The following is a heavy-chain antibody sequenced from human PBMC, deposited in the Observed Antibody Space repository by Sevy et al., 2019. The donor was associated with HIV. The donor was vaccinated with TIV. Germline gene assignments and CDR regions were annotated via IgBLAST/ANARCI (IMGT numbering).Heavy chain of an antibody. Sequence: GGSLRLSCAAFGFTFSDHYMDWVRQAPGKGLEWVGRTRNKANSYTTEYAASVKGRFTISRDDSKNSLYLQMNSLKTEDTAVYYCARGHYDFWSGYLDYWGQGTLVTVSS. J-gene: IGHJ4*02. CDR2: TRNKANSYTT. D-gene: IGHD3-3*01. CDR3: ARGHYDFWSGYLDY. CDR1: GFTFSDHY. V-gene: IGHV3-72*01.